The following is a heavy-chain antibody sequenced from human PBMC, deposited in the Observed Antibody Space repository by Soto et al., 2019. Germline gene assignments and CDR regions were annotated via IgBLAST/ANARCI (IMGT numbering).Heavy chain of an antibody. V-gene: IGHV4-39*01. CDR2: IYYSGST. CDR1: GGSISSSSYY. CDR3: ARHREYSGYDGRSNWFDP. Sequence: PSETLSLTCTVSGGSISSSSYYWGWIRQPPGKGLEWIGSIYYSGSTYYNPSLKSRVTISVDTSKNQFSLKLSSVTAADTAVYYCARHREYSGYDGRSNWFDPWGQGTLVTV. J-gene: IGHJ5*02. D-gene: IGHD5-12*01.